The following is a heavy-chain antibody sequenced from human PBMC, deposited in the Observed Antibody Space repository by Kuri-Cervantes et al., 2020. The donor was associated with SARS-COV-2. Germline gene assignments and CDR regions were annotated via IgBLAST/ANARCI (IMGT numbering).Heavy chain of an antibody. CDR1: GFTFSSYW. CDR2: IKQDGSEK. Sequence: GGSLRLSCAASGFTFSSYWMSWVRQAPGKGLEWVANIKQDGSEKYYVDSVKGRFTISRDNAKNSLYLQMNSLRAEDTAVYYCARDQCSGGSCHGLFDYWGQGTLVTVSS. J-gene: IGHJ4*02. CDR3: ARDQCSGGSCHGLFDY. D-gene: IGHD2-15*01. V-gene: IGHV3-7*03.